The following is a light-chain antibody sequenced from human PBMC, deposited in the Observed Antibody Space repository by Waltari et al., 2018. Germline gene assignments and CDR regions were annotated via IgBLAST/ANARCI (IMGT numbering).Light chain of an antibody. CDR3: QTGGHGTWV. CDR2: VNSDGSH. J-gene: IGLJ3*02. CDR1: SGYRSNL. V-gene: IGLV4-69*01. Sequence: LVLTQSPSASASLGASVKLTCTLSSGYRSNLIPWLQQPPGKGPRYLMKVNSDGSHRKGDDIPDRFSASKSGTECQLTISSLQSEDEADYFCQTGGHGTWVFGGGTKLTVL.